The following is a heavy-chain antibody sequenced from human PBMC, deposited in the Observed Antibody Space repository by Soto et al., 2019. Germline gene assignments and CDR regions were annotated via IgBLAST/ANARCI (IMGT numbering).Heavy chain of an antibody. Sequence: SETLSLTCTVSGGSISSYYWSWIRQPAGKGLEWIGRIYTSGSTNYNPSLKSRVTISVDTSKKQFSLKLNSVTAADTAVYYCARAPSSGWKAYFDYWGQGTLVTVSS. CDR3: ARAPSSGWKAYFDY. CDR1: GGSISSYY. D-gene: IGHD6-19*01. J-gene: IGHJ4*02. V-gene: IGHV4-4*07. CDR2: IYTSGST.